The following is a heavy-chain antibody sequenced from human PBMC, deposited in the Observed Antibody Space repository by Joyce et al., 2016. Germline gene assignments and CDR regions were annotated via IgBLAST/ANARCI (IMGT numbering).Heavy chain of an antibody. V-gene: IGHV1-2*02. CDR2: INPNNGVT. J-gene: IGHJ5*02. D-gene: IGHD5-18*01. CDR1: GYTFTAYY. Sequence: QVQLVQSGAEVKKPGASVKVSCKTSGYTFTAYYIDWMRQAPGQGLEWMGWINPNNGVTNYAQRFQGRVNMIRDTSITTVHMELRRLRSDDTAVYYCARDSRLFRYSYARRYCFDPWGQGTLVTVSS. CDR3: ARDSRLFRYSYARRYCFDP.